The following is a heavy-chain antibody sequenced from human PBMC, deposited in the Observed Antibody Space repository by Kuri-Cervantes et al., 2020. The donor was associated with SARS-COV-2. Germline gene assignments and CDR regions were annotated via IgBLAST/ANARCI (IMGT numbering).Heavy chain of an antibody. V-gene: IGHV1-69*08. CDR3: AVLTGESGPYYYYYGMDV. D-gene: IGHD7-27*01. CDR2: INLMFDSA. CDR1: GGTFISSS. Sequence: SVKVSCKASGGTFISSSITWVRQAPGQGLEWMGRINLMFDSANYAQKVQGRVTITADKSTRTTYMELSSLTSEDTAVYYCAVLTGESGPYYYYYGMDVWGQGTTVTVSS. J-gene: IGHJ6*02.